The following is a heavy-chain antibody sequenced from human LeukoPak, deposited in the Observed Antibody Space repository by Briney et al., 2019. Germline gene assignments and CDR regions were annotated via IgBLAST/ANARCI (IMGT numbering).Heavy chain of an antibody. CDR3: ARDGAVLRYFDWLPPVGNFDY. Sequence: GGSLRLSCAASGFTFSSYWMHWVRQAPGKGLVWVSHINTDGSSTNYADAVKGRFTSSRDNAKNTLYLQMNSLRAEDTAEYYCARDGAVLRYFDWLPPVGNFDYWGQGTLVTVSS. V-gene: IGHV3-74*01. CDR1: GFTFSSYW. CDR2: INTDGSST. D-gene: IGHD3-9*01. J-gene: IGHJ4*02.